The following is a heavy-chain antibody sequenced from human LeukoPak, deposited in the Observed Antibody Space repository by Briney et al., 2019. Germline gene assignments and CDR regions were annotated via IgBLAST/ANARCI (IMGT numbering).Heavy chain of an antibody. CDR1: GGSISSSSHY. Sequence: SETLSLTCTVSGGSISSSSHYWGWIRQPPGKGLEWIGSIHYSGSTYYNPSLESRVTISVDTSKNQFSLKLSSVTAADTAVYYCARAHGSPSVRLFDSWGQGTLVTVSS. D-gene: IGHD3-10*01. CDR2: IHYSGST. CDR3: ARAHGSPSVRLFDS. V-gene: IGHV4-39*01. J-gene: IGHJ4*02.